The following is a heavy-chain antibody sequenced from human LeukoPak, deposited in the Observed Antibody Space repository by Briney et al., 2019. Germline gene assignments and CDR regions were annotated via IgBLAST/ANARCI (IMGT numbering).Heavy chain of an antibody. D-gene: IGHD1-26*01. CDR2: IYSSGST. J-gene: IGHJ4*02. CDR1: GDSISSDY. V-gene: IGHV4-59*01. CDR3: AAGENYDGY. Sequence: PSETLSLTCTVSGDSISSDYWSWIRQPPGKGLEWIGYIYSSGSTNYTPSVKSRVTISVDTSKNQFSLKLSSVTAADTAVYYCAAGENYDGYWGQGTLVTVSS.